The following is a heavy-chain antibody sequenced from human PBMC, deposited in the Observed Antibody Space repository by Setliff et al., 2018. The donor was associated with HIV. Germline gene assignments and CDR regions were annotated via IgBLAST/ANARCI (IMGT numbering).Heavy chain of an antibody. CDR2: IYYSGST. V-gene: IGHV4-39*01. D-gene: IGHD3-3*01. CDR3: ARGNYDFWSGYLYYYYYYMDV. Sequence: SDTLSLTCTVSGGSISSSSYYWGWIRQPPGKGLEWIGSIYYSGSTYYDPSLKSRVTISVDTSKNQFSLKLSSVTAADTAVYYCARGNYDFWSGYLYYYYYYMDVWGKGTTVTAP. J-gene: IGHJ6*03. CDR1: GGSISSSSYY.